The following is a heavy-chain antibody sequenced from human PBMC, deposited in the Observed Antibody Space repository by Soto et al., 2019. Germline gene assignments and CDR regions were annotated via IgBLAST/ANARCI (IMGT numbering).Heavy chain of an antibody. D-gene: IGHD3-3*01. CDR2: ISAYNGNT. CDR3: ARITIFGVVMFYNMDV. J-gene: IGHJ6*03. CDR1: GYTFTSYG. V-gene: IGHV1-18*01. Sequence: ASVKVSCKASGYTFTSYGISWVRQAPGQGLEWMGWISAYNGNTNYAQKLQGGVTMTTDTSTSTAYMELRSLRSDDTAVYYCARITIFGVVMFYNMDVWGKGTTVTVS.